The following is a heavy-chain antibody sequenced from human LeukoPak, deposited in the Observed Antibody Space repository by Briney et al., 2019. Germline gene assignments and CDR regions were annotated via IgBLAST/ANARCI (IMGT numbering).Heavy chain of an antibody. CDR3: ARGDYFDY. CDR2: ISSSSSYV. Sequence: PGGSLRLSCAASGFTFSSYSMTWVRQAPGKGLEWVSSISSSSSYVYYADSAKGRFTISRDNAENSLYLQMNSLRAEDTAVYYCARGDYFDYWGQGTLVTVSS. V-gene: IGHV3-21*01. CDR1: GFTFSSYS. J-gene: IGHJ4*02.